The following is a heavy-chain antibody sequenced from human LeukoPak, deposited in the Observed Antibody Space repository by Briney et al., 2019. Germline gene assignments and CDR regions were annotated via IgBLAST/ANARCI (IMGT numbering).Heavy chain of an antibody. J-gene: IGHJ4*02. CDR2: IFYSGST. CDR3: ARRPVAGHFEY. Sequence: SETLSLTCTVSGGSISNSIYYWGWIRQPPGKGLECIGNIFYSGSTYYNPSLQSRVTISVDTSKNQFSLKLSSVTAADTAVYYCARRPVAGHFEYWGQGTLVTVSS. CDR1: GGSISNSIYY. D-gene: IGHD6-19*01. V-gene: IGHV4-39*01.